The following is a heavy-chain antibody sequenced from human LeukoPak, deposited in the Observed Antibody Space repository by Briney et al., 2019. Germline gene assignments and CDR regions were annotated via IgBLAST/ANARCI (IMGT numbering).Heavy chain of an antibody. V-gene: IGHV4-39*01. CDR3: ARYTNSEGYFDY. CDR2: IYYSGST. Sequence: PSETLSLTCTVSGGSVSSSGYYWGWIRQPPGKGLEWIGSIYYSGSTYYNPSLKSRVSISVDTSKNQFSLNLTSVTAADTAVYYCARYTNSEGYFDYWGQGTLVTVSS. J-gene: IGHJ4*02. CDR1: GGSVSSSGYY. D-gene: IGHD2-8*01.